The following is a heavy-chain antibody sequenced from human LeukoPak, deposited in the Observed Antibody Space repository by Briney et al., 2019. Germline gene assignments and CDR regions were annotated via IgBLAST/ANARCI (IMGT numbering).Heavy chain of an antibody. CDR2: ISGSGRST. CDR1: GFTLSSYA. D-gene: IGHD5-24*01. Sequence: GGSLRLSCAASGFTLSSYAMSWIRQAPGKGLEWVSTISGSGRSTYYADSVKGRFTISRDNSRNTVYLQMSSLRAEDTAVYFCAKRDDSNYALDYWGQGALVTVSS. CDR3: AKRDDSNYALDY. V-gene: IGHV3-23*01. J-gene: IGHJ4*02.